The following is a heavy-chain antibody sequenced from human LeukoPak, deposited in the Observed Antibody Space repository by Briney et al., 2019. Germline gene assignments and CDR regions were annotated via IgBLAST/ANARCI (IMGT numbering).Heavy chain of an antibody. CDR2: IRYDGSNK. V-gene: IGHV3-30*02. Sequence: PGGPLRLSCAASGFTFSSYGMHWVRQAPGKGLEWVAFIRYDGSNKYYADSVKGRFTISRDNSKNTLYLQMNSLRAEDTAVYYCAKDSGTYSSSSGCFGYWGQGTLVTVSS. J-gene: IGHJ4*02. CDR1: GFTFSSYG. D-gene: IGHD6-6*01. CDR3: AKDSGTYSSSSGCFGY.